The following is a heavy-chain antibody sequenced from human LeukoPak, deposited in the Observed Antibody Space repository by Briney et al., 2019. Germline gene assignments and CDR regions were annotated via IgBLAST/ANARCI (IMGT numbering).Heavy chain of an antibody. D-gene: IGHD5-24*01. CDR2: IIPIPGIA. V-gene: IGHV1-69*02. J-gene: IGHJ4*02. CDR3: AANAVSRDGYNFDY. CDR1: GGTFSSYT. Sequence: SVKVSCKASGGTFSSYTISWVRQAPGQGLGWMGRIIPIPGIANYAQKFQGRVTITADKSTSTAYMELSSLRSEDTAVYYCAANAVSRDGYNFDYWGQGTLVTVSS.